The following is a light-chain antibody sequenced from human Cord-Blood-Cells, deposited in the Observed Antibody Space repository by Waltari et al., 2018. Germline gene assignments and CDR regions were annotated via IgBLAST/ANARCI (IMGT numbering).Light chain of an antibody. CDR3: QAWDSSTAV. J-gene: IGLJ1*01. CDR1: KLGDKY. CDR2: QAS. V-gene: IGLV3-1*01. Sequence: ASITCSGDKLGDKYACWYQQTPGQSPVLLIYQASKRPSGIPERFSGSNSGNAATLTISGTQAMDEADYYCQAWDSSTAVFGTGTKVTVL.